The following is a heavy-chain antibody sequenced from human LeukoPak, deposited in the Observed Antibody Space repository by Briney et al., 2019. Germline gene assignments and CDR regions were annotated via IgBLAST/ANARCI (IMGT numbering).Heavy chain of an antibody. CDR3: AKALKVAGTDWFDP. D-gene: IGHD6-19*01. Sequence: SGGSLRLXCAGSGFTFSSNAMSWVRQAPGEGLERVSTISGSGDNTYYADSVKGRFTISRDNSKNTLYLQMNSLRAEDTAVYYCAKALKVAGTDWFDPWGQGTLVTVSS. CDR2: ISGSGDNT. V-gene: IGHV3-23*01. CDR1: GFTFSSNA. J-gene: IGHJ5*02.